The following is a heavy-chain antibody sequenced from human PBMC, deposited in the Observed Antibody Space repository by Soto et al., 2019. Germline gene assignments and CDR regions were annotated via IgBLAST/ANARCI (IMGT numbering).Heavy chain of an antibody. J-gene: IGHJ4*02. D-gene: IGHD4-4*01. CDR1: GGSISNPDHY. CDR2: IFYNGDT. V-gene: IGHV4-30-4*01. Sequence: SETLSLTCTVSGGSISNPDHYWSWIRQPPGKGLEWIGSIFYNGDTSYNPSLESRLSISVDTSKNQFSLSLSPVTASDTAVYFCAREGRLQSLDYWGQGTLVTVSS. CDR3: AREGRLQSLDY.